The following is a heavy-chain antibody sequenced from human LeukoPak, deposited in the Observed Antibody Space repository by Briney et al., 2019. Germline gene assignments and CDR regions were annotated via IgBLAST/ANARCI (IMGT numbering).Heavy chain of an antibody. Sequence: GGSLRLSCAASGFTFSSYGMHWVRQAPGKGLEWVAVIWYDGSNKYYADSVKGRFTISRDNSKNTVFLQLNSLRVEDTAIYYCAKRVPYSSSSVYFDHWGQGTLVTVSS. CDR1: GFTFSSYG. D-gene: IGHD6-6*01. CDR2: IWYDGSNK. J-gene: IGHJ4*02. V-gene: IGHV3-33*06. CDR3: AKRVPYSSSSVYFDH.